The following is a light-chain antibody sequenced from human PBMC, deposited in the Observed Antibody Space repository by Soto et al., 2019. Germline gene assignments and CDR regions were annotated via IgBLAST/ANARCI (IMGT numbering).Light chain of an antibody. CDR2: DVS. CDR1: SSDVGGYNY. V-gene: IGLV2-14*01. Sequence: QSALTQPASVSGSPGQSITISCTGTSSDVGGYNYVSWYQQHPGKAPKLMISDVSNRPSGVSNRFSASKSGNTASLTISGLQAEDEADYYCSSYTSSTTPLYVFGTGTKV. J-gene: IGLJ1*01. CDR3: SSYTSSTTPLYV.